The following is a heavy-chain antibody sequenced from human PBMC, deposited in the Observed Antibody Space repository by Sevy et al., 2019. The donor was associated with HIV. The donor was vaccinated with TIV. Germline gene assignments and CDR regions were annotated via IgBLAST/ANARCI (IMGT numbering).Heavy chain of an antibody. J-gene: IGHJ4*01. CDR2: INPNSDVT. D-gene: IGHD2-2*02. V-gene: IGHV1-2*02. CDR1: GYRFTDYS. Sequence: ASVKVSCETSGYRFTDYSIHWVRQAPGQGLEWMGWINPNSDVTKSAKKFQDRVIMTKDTSISTVYMELRGLTFDDSVVYYCARDQEFCITTTCYSGLDHWGHGSLVTVSS. CDR3: ARDQEFCITTTCYSGLDH.